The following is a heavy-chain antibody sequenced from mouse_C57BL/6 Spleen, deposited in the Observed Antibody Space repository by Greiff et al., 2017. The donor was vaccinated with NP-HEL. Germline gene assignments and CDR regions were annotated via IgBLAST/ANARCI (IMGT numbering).Heavy chain of an antibody. CDR2: IDPETGGT. CDR1: GYTFTDYE. Sequence: QVQLKESGAELVRPGASVTLSCKASGYTFTDYEMHWVKQTPVHGLEWIGAIDPETGGTAYNQKFKGKAILTADKSSSTAYMELRSLTSEDSAVYYCTRGYGNHFDYWGQGTTLTVSS. D-gene: IGHD1-1*01. V-gene: IGHV1-15*01. J-gene: IGHJ2*01. CDR3: TRGYGNHFDY.